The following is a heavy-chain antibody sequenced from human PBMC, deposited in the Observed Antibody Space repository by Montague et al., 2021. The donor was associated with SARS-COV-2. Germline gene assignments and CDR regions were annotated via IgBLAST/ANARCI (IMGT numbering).Heavy chain of an antibody. J-gene: IGHJ6*02. D-gene: IGHD3-10*01. CDR3: ASGIYPSGSYYNRYYYGLNI. CDR1: GGSLSGYY. Sequence: SETLSLTCAVHGGSLSGYYWSWIRQPPDQGLEWIGEINHSANTKYNPSLKSPVTISIDTSKNQFSLKMTSVTAADTATYYCASGIYPSGSYYNRYYYGLNIWGPGTTVIVSS. V-gene: IGHV4-34*01. CDR2: INHSANT.